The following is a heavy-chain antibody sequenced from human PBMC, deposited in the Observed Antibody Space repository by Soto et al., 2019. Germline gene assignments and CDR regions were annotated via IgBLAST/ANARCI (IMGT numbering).Heavy chain of an antibody. CDR3: ARRFYGSGSYYSYYYYGMDV. J-gene: IGHJ6*02. V-gene: IGHV4-34*01. D-gene: IGHD3-10*01. CDR2: INHSGST. Sequence: SETLSLTCAVYGGSFSGYYWSWIRQPPGKGLEWIGEINHSGSTNYNPSPKSRVTIPVDTSKNQFSLKLSSVTAADTAVYYCARRFYGSGSYYSYYYYGMDVWGQGTTVTV. CDR1: GGSFSGYY.